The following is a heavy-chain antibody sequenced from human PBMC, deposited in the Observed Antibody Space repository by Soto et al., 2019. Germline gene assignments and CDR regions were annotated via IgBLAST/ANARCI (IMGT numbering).Heavy chain of an antibody. J-gene: IGHJ4*02. Sequence: EVQLLESGGGLAQPGGSLRLSCAASGFTFSSYAMSWVRQATGKGLEWVSTITSGGYTYYADSVKGRFTISRDNSQNTLFRQMSSLRAEATAVHDCAKGFTESELSGTDYWCEGPLVTVSS. V-gene: IGHV3-23*01. CDR1: GFTFSSYA. CDR3: AKGFTESELSGTDY. CDR2: ITSGGYT. D-gene: IGHD3-16*02.